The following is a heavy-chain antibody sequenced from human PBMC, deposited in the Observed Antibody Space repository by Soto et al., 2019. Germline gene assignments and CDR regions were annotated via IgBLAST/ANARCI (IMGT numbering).Heavy chain of an antibody. D-gene: IGHD2-15*01. J-gene: IGHJ5*02. CDR1: GFTFGYSY. CDR2: ISPGSRYP. V-gene: IGHV3-11*06. CDR3: VRGGGGGLFDP. Sequence: GGSLRLSCAGSGFTFGYSYMSWIRQAPGKGLEWLSYISPGSRYPAYADSVKGRFTISRDNAKRSLYLQMMSLTAEDTAIYYCVRGGGGGLFDPWGQGTMVTVSS.